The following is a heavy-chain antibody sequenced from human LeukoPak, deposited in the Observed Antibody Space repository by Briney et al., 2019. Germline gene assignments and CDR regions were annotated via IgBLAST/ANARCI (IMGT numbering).Heavy chain of an antibody. CDR1: GGSVSSGSYY. J-gene: IGHJ4*02. CDR2: IYYSGST. V-gene: IGHV4-61*01. CDR3: ARVGYSYAPSGYYFDY. D-gene: IGHD5-18*01. Sequence: SETLSLTCTVSGGSVSSGSYYWSWIRQPPGKGLEWIGYIYYSGSTNYNPSLKSRVTISVDTSKNQFSLKLSSVTAADTAVYYCARVGYSYAPSGYYFDYWGQGTLVTVSS.